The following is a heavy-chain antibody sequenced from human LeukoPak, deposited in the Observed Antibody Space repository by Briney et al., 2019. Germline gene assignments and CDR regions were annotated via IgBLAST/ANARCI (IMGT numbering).Heavy chain of an antibody. J-gene: IGHJ4*02. CDR3: AKDPHYYDSSGGTD. V-gene: IGHV3-23*01. D-gene: IGHD3-22*01. Sequence: XGSLRLSCAASGFTFSSYAMSWVRQAPGKGLEWVSAISGSGGSTYYADSVKGRFTISRDNSKNTLYLQMNSLRAEDTAVYYCAKDPHYYDSSGGTDWGQGTLVTVSS. CDR2: ISGSGGST. CDR1: GFTFSSYA.